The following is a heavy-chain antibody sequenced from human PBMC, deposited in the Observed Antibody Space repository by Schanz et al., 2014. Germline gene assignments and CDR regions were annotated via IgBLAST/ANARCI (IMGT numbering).Heavy chain of an antibody. CDR1: GITFSDYA. CDR3: AKDLVVVPAAMGGMDV. Sequence: EVQLLESGGALEQPGGSLRLSCAASGITFSDYAMSWVRQAPGKGLEWVSTIASGGSHTFYADSVTGRFTISGDNSKNTLFLQMNSLRVEDTAIYYCAKDLVVVPAAMGGMDVWGQGTTVTVSS. J-gene: IGHJ6*02. CDR2: IASGGSHT. D-gene: IGHD2-2*01. V-gene: IGHV3-23*01.